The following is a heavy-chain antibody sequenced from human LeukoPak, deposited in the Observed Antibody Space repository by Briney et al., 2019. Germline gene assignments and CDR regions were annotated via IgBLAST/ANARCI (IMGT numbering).Heavy chain of an antibody. CDR1: GGSFSGYY. V-gene: IGHV4-34*01. CDR3: ATWYSSSWALGYFQH. J-gene: IGHJ1*01. Sequence: SETLSLTCAVYGGSFSGYYWSWIRQPPGKGLEWIGEINHSGSTNYNPSLKSRVTISVDTSKNQFSLKLSSVTAADTAVYYCATWYSSSWALGYFQHWGQGTLVTVSS. CDR2: INHSGST. D-gene: IGHD6-13*01.